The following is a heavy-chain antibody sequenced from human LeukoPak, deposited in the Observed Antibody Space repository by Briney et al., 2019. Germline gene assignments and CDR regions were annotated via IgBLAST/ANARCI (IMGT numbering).Heavy chain of an antibody. CDR2: ISGSGGST. Sequence: PGGTLRLSCAASGFTFSSYGMSWVRQAPGKGLEWVSAISGSGGSTYYADSVKGRFTISRDNSKNTLYLQMNSLRAEDTAVYYCAKDHGGTIPSLPGYWGQGTLVTVSS. J-gene: IGHJ4*02. D-gene: IGHD4-23*01. V-gene: IGHV3-23*01. CDR3: AKDHGGTIPSLPGY. CDR1: GFTFSSYG.